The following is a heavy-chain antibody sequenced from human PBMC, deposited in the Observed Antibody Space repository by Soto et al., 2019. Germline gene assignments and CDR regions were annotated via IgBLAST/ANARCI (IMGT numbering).Heavy chain of an antibody. J-gene: IGHJ6*03. CDR2: INNDGSVS. CDR3: ARGDCVGGTCYSLAGSFYYYMDV. CDR1: GFTLRNIG. Sequence: EVQLVESGGGLVQPGGSLRLSCVASGFTLRNIGSSGVRQAQGEGLVWVSLINNDGSVSSYADSVKGRLTISRDNVKNTLYLQMDSLRAEDTAVYYCARGDCVGGTCYSLAGSFYYYMDVWGKGTTVTVFS. V-gene: IGHV3-74*01. D-gene: IGHD2-15*01.